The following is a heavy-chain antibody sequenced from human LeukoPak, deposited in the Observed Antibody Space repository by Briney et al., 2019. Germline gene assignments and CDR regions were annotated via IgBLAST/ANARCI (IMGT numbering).Heavy chain of an antibody. V-gene: IGHV4-59*01. D-gene: IGHD5-12*01. CDR2: IYYSGST. CDR1: GGSISSYY. Sequence: SETLSLTCTVSGGSISSYYWSWIRQPPGKGLEWTGYIYYSGSTNYNPPLKSRVTISVDTSKNQFSLKLSSVTAADTAVYYCARGLPIDYWGQGTLVTVSS. CDR3: ARGLPIDY. J-gene: IGHJ4*02.